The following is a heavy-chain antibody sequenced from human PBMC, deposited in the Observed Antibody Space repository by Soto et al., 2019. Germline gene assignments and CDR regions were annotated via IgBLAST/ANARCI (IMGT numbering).Heavy chain of an antibody. D-gene: IGHD4-17*01. CDR2: LSGGGANT. Sequence: PGGSLRLSCAASGFSFSTYSMAWVRQAAGKGPQWVSGLSGGGANTFYIDSVRGRFTISVDNSKNTVYLQMDSLRADDTAVYYCARWSGYADAWGRGTLVTV. CDR3: ARWSGYADA. CDR1: GFSFSTYS. V-gene: IGHV3-23*01. J-gene: IGHJ4*02.